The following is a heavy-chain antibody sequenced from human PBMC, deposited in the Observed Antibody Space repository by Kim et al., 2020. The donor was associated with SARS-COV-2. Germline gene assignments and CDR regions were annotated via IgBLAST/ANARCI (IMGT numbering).Heavy chain of an antibody. V-gene: IGHV3-53*01. CDR2: IYSGGST. D-gene: IGHD3-10*01. Sequence: GGSLRLSCAASGFTVSSNYMSWVRQAPGKGLEWVSVIYSGGSTYYADSVKGRFTISRDNSKNTLYLQMNSLRAEDTAVYYCARRAMAYYYGSGSYFNTNDALDIWGQGTMVTVSS. CDR1: GFTVSSNY. J-gene: IGHJ3*02. CDR3: ARRAMAYYYGSGSYFNTNDALDI.